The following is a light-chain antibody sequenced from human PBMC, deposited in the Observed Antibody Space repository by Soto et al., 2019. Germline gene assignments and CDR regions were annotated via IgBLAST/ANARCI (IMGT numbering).Light chain of an antibody. CDR3: QQRSNWPIT. CDR2: DAS. V-gene: IGKV3-11*01. CDR1: QSVSSY. J-gene: IGKJ5*01. Sequence: EIVLTQSPGTLSLSPGERAILSYRASQSVSSYLAWYQQKPGQAPRPLIYDASNRATGIPARFSGSGSGTDFTLTISSLEPEDFAIYYCQQRSNWPITFGQGTRLEIK.